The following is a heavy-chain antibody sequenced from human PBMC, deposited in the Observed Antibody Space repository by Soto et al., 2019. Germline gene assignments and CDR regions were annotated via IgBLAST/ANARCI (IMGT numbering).Heavy chain of an antibody. CDR1: GFIFSNYA. CDR3: AKAPLAIAAAGSDYYYGIDV. D-gene: IGHD6-13*01. V-gene: IGHV3-23*01. CDR2: ISGSAVST. Sequence: GGSLRLSCAASGFIFSNYAMTWVRQAPGKGLEWVSGISGSAVSTYYADSWKGRLTISRDNSKNTLYLQMNSLRAEDTAVYYCAKAPLAIAAAGSDYYYGIDVWGQGTTVTVSS. J-gene: IGHJ6*02.